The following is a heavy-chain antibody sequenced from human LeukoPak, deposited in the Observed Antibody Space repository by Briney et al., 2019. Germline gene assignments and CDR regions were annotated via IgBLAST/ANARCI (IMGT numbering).Heavy chain of an antibody. CDR2: IYYSGST. CDR1: GGSISSYC. Sequence: PSETLSLTCTVSGGSISSYCWSWIRQPSGMGLEWIGCIYYSGSTNYNPSLKSRVTISVDTSKDQFSLRLTSVTAADTAVYYCARSFLGDWYFDLWGRGTLVTVSS. J-gene: IGHJ2*01. V-gene: IGHV4-59*01. D-gene: IGHD1-26*01. CDR3: ARSFLGDWYFDL.